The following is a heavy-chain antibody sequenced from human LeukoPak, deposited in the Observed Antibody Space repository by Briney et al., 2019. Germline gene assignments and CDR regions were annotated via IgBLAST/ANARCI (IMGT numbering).Heavy chain of an antibody. CDR1: GFTFSSSG. V-gene: IGHV3-30*02. CDR3: AKDSSSGYVLYY. CDR2: IRYDGSNK. J-gene: IGHJ4*02. Sequence: GGSLRLSCAASGFTFSSSGMHWVRQAPGKGLEWVAFIRYDGSNKYYADSVKGRFTISRDSSKNTLYLQMNSLRAEDTAVYYCAKDSSSGYVLYYWGQGTPVTVSS. D-gene: IGHD2-15*01.